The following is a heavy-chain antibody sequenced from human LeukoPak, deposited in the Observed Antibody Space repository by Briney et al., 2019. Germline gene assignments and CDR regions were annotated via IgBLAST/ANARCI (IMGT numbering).Heavy chain of an antibody. D-gene: IGHD3-3*01. Sequence: GASVKVSCKASGYTFTSYYMHWVRQAPGQGLEWMGIINPSGGSTSYAQKFQGRVTMTRDMSTSTVYMELSSLRSEDTAVYYCARAAWREWLLAPDAFDIWGQGTMVTVSS. V-gene: IGHV1-46*01. CDR3: ARAAWREWLLAPDAFDI. J-gene: IGHJ3*02. CDR1: GYTFTSYY. CDR2: INPSGGST.